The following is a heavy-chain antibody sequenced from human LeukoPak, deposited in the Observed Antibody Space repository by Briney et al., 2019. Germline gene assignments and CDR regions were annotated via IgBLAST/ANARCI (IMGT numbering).Heavy chain of an antibody. J-gene: IGHJ4*02. CDR1: GFTFSNHV. Sequence: GESLRLSCAASGFTFSNHVMIWVRQAPGKGLEWVSGITASGDSTYYADSVKGRFTISRDNSKNTLYLQMNSLRAEDTAVYYCAKLLYYYDSSQPYWGQGTLVTVSS. D-gene: IGHD3-22*01. V-gene: IGHV3-23*01. CDR3: AKLLYYYDSSQPY. CDR2: ITASGDST.